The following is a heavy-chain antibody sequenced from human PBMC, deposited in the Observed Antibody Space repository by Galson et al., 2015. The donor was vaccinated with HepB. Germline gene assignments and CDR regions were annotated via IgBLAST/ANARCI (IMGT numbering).Heavy chain of an antibody. D-gene: IGHD3-16*01. J-gene: IGHJ4*02. CDR1: EYTFIGYY. CDR2: INPNSGGT. V-gene: IGHV1-2*02. CDR3: ARGGIKPYYFDY. Sequence: SVKVSCKASEYTFIGYYMHWVRQAPGQGLEWMGWINPNSGGTNYAQKVQGRVTMTRDTSISTAYMELSRLRSDDTAVYYCARGGIKPYYFDYWAPGTLVPVSS.